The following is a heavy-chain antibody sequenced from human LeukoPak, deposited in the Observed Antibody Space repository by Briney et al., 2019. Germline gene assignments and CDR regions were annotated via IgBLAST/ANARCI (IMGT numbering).Heavy chain of an antibody. V-gene: IGHV1-18*04. CDR2: ISAYNGNT. D-gene: IGHD6-19*01. CDR3: ARDRSSGWYGPFGY. CDR1: GYTFTSYG. Sequence: ASVKVSCKASGYTFTSYGISWVRQAPGQGLEWMGWISAYNGNTNYAQKLQGRVTMTTDTSTSTAYMELRSLRSDDTAVYYCARDRSSGWYGPFGYWGQGTLSPSPQ. J-gene: IGHJ4*02.